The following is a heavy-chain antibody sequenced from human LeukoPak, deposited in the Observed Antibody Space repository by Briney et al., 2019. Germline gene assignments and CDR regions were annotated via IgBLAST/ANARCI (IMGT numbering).Heavy chain of an antibody. Sequence: SETLSLTCTVSGGSISSGSYYWSWIRQPAGKGLEWIGRIYTSGSTNYNPSLKSRVTMSVDTSKNQFSLKLSSVTAADTAVYYCARVYDSSGYYSLFDYWGQGTLVTVSS. CDR2: IYTSGST. V-gene: IGHV4-61*02. D-gene: IGHD3-22*01. CDR3: ARVYDSSGYYSLFDY. CDR1: GGSISSGSYY. J-gene: IGHJ4*02.